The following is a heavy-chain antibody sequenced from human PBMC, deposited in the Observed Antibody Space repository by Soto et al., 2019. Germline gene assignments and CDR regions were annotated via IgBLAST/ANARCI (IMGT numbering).Heavy chain of an antibody. CDR3: ARGQTTGFDY. CDR2: IYYSGST. V-gene: IGHV4-39*01. Sequence: SETLSLTCTVSGGSISSSSYYRGWIRQPPGKGLEWIGSIYYSGSTYYNPSLKSRVTISVDTSKNQFSLKLSSVTAADTAVYYCARGQTTGFDYWGQGTLVTVSS. CDR1: GGSISSSSYY. J-gene: IGHJ4*02. D-gene: IGHD4-17*01.